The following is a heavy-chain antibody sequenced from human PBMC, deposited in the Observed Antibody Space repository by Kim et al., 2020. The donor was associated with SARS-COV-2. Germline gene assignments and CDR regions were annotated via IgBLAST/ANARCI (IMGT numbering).Heavy chain of an antibody. V-gene: IGHV4-59*08. D-gene: IGHD2-15*01. CDR1: GGSISSYY. J-gene: IGHJ4*02. CDR2: IYYSGST. Sequence: SETLSLTCTVSGGSISSYYWSWIRQPPGKGLEWIGYIYYSGSTNYNPSLKSRVTISVDTYKNQFSLKLSSVTAAETAVYYCARLERSGQIYSFDYWGQGTLVTVSS. CDR3: ARLERSGQIYSFDY.